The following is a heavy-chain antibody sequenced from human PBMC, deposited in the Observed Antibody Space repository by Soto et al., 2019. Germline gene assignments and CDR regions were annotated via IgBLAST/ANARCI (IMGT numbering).Heavy chain of an antibody. D-gene: IGHD3-10*01. V-gene: IGHV4-59*08. J-gene: IGHJ3*02. CDR2: IYYSGST. CDR1: GGSVRSYF. Sequence: QVQLQESGPGLVKPSETLSLTCTVSGGSVRSYFWSWIRQPPGRGLQWIAYIYYSGSTTYDPSLKSRLTASGDTSTNQFSLRLNSVTAADTAVYYCARLGGITMVRGVLTAFDIWGQGTMVTVSS. CDR3: ARLGGITMVRGVLTAFDI.